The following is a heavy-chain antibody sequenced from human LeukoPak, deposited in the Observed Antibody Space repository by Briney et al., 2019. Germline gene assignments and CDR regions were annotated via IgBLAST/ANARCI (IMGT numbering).Heavy chain of an antibody. CDR2: ISYDGRNK. Sequence: PGRSLRLSCAASAFIFSNYAMHWVRQAPGRGLEWVAVISYDGRNKYYADSVKGRSTISRDNSKNTLYVQMNSLRSEDTAMYYCARELIVGGNSWGAFDIWGQGTMVTVSS. V-gene: IGHV3-33*01. J-gene: IGHJ3*02. D-gene: IGHD1-26*01. CDR1: AFIFSNYA. CDR3: ARELIVGGNSWGAFDI.